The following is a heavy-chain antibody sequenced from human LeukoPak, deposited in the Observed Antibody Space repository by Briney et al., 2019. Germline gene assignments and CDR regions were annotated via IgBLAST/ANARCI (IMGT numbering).Heavy chain of an antibody. CDR3: AKDSGWQQLFDWFDP. J-gene: IGHJ5*02. CDR2: ISGDGGST. Sequence: PGGSLRLSCAASGFTFDDYAMHWVRHAPGKGLEWVSLISGDGGSTYYADSVKGRFTISRDNSKNSLYLQMNSLRTEDTALYYCAKDSGWQQLFDWFDPWGQGTLVTVSS. CDR1: GFTFDDYA. D-gene: IGHD6-13*01. V-gene: IGHV3-43*02.